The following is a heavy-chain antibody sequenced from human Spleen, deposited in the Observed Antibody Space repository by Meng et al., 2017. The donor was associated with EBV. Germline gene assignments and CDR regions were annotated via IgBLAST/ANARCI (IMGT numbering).Heavy chain of an antibody. D-gene: IGHD4-11*01. V-gene: IGHV3-53*01. CDR3: ARSDYNNYVDY. Sequence: VQLVEAGGGLIQPGGSLRLSCAASGFTVSSNYMSWVRQAPGKGLEWVSVIYSGGRTYSADSVKGRFTISRDNSKNTLYLQMNSLRAEDTAVYYCARSDYNNYVDYWGQGTLVTVSS. CDR2: IYSGGRT. J-gene: IGHJ4*02. CDR1: GFTVSSNY.